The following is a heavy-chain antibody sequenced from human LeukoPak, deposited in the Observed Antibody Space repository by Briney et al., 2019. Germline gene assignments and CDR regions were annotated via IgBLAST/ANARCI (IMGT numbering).Heavy chain of an antibody. D-gene: IGHD2-8*01. CDR1: GGSISSYY. CDR2: IYYSGST. CDR3: AKSRGVESGAFDI. J-gene: IGHJ3*02. Sequence: SETLSLTCTVSGGSISSYYWSWIRQPPGKGLEWIGYIYYSGSTNYNPSLKSRVTISVDTSKNQFSLKLSSVTAADTAIYYCAKSRGVESGAFDIWGQGTMVTVSP. V-gene: IGHV4-59*01.